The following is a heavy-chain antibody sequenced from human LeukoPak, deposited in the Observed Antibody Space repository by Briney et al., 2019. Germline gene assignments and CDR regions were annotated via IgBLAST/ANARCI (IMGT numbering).Heavy chain of an antibody. CDR2: IYQSETA. Sequence: PSETLSLTCTVSGYSISSGYFWGWMRQPPGKGLEWIGSIYQSETAHYNPSLKSRVTISVDTSKNQFSLKLTPVTAADTAVYYCARQTGVGLFILPGGQGTLVTVSS. V-gene: IGHV4-38-2*02. CDR1: GYSISSGYF. J-gene: IGHJ4*02. CDR3: ARQTGVGLFILP. D-gene: IGHD3-3*01.